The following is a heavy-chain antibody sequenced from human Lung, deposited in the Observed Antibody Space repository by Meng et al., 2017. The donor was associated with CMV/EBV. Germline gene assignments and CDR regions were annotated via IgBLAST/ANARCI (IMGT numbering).Heavy chain of an antibody. CDR2: IPHRGSS. Sequence: GQVRESGPALVKRSEPLSLTCAVSGDSITNHNWGDWVRQRPGKGLEWVGEIPHRGSSAYNPYLKSRVSMSIDKSKNQFSLKLTSVTAADTAVYHCLRRSGGSVWGQGTLVTVSS. CDR1: GDSITNHNW. CDR3: LRRSGGSV. D-gene: IGHD3-10*01. V-gene: IGHV4-4*02. J-gene: IGHJ1*01.